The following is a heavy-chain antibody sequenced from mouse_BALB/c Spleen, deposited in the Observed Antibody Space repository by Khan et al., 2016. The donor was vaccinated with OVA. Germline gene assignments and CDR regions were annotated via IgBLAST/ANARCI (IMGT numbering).Heavy chain of an antibody. J-gene: IGHJ2*01. CDR1: GYSITSGYG. D-gene: IGHD1-2*01. CDR3: ARTARIKY. Sequence: EVQLQESGPGLVKPSQSLSLTCTVTGYSITSGYGWNWIRQFPGNKLEWMGYITYSGSTNYNPSLKSRISITRDTSKNQSFLQLNSVTTEDTATYYCARTARIKYWGQGTTVTVSS. V-gene: IGHV3-1*02. CDR2: ITYSGST.